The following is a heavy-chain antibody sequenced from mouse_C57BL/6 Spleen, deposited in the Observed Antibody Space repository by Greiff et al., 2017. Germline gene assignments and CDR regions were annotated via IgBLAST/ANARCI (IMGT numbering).Heavy chain of an antibody. Sequence: EVKLMESGGGLVKPGGSLKLSCAASGFTFSDYGMHWVRQAPEKGLEWVAYISSGSSTIYYADTVKGRFTISRDNAKNTLFLQMTSLRSEDTAMYYCAAIITTVVAKYFDVWGTGTTVTVSS. CDR3: AAIITTVVAKYFDV. CDR1: GFTFSDYG. V-gene: IGHV5-17*01. D-gene: IGHD1-1*01. J-gene: IGHJ1*03. CDR2: ISSGSSTI.